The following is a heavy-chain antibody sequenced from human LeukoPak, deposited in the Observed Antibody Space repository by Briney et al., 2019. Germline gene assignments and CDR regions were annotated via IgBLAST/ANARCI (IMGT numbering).Heavy chain of an antibody. Sequence: SETLSLTCAVYGGSFSGYYWSWIRQPPGKGLEWIGEINHSGSTNYNPSLKSRVTISVDTSKNQFSLKLSSVTAADTAVYYCASNPVDTAMVTRAYYFDYWGQGTLVTVSS. J-gene: IGHJ4*02. V-gene: IGHV4-34*01. CDR3: ASNPVDTAMVTRAYYFDY. CDR2: INHSGST. D-gene: IGHD5-18*01. CDR1: GGSFSGYY.